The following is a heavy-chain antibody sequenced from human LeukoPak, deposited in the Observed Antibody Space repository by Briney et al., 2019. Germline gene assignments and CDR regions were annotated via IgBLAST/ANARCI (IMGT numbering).Heavy chain of an antibody. J-gene: IGHJ5*02. D-gene: IGHD4-17*01. Sequence: KPSETLSLTCNVSGGSMRSYYWSWIRQPPGKGLEWIGYIYYSGSTNYNPSLKSRVTISVDTSKNQFSLKLSSVTAADTAVYYCARLDYGDSLTLDPWGQGTLVTVSS. CDR2: IYYSGST. CDR1: GGSMRSYY. CDR3: ARLDYGDSLTLDP. V-gene: IGHV4-59*01.